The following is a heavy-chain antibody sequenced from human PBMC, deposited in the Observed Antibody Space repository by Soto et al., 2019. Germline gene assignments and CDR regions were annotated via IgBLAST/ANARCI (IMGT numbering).Heavy chain of an antibody. J-gene: IGHJ4*02. V-gene: IGHV1-2*02. D-gene: IGHD2-21*01. CDR3: AREMVGGGIRPHLDK. CDR2: INPNSGGT. Sequence: GASVKVSCKTSGYTFTAYFIHWVRQALGQGLEWLGWINPNSGGTKYAETFQGRLTLTGDTSSNTAYMDLSSLKSDDTAVYYCAREMVGGGIRPHLDKWGQGTSVTVS. CDR1: GYTFTAYF.